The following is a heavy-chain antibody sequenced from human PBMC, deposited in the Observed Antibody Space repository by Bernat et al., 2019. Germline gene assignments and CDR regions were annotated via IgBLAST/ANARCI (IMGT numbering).Heavy chain of an antibody. CDR1: GFTFSSYG. V-gene: IGHV3-30*18. CDR2: ISYDGSNK. D-gene: IGHD3-16*01. CDR3: AKSPGGALYYFDY. J-gene: IGHJ4*02. Sequence: VQLVESGGGVVQPGRSLRLSCAASGFTFSSYGMHWVRQAPGKGLEWVAVISYDGSNKYYADSVKGRFTISRDNSKNTLYLQMNSLRAEDTAVYYCAKSPGGALYYFDYWGQGTLVTVSS.